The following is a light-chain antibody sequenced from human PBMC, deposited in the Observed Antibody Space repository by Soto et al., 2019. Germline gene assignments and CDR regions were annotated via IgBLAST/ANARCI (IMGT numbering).Light chain of an antibody. J-gene: IGLJ3*02. V-gene: IGLV2-14*01. CDR3: SSYTSSSIWAV. CDR2: DVS. CDR1: SSDVGGYNY. Sequence: QSALTQPASVSGSPGQSITISCTGTSSDVGGYNYVSWYQQHPGKAPKLMIYDVSNRPSGVSNRFSGSKSGNTASLTISGLQAEDEADYYCSSYTSSSIWAVFGGGTQLTVL.